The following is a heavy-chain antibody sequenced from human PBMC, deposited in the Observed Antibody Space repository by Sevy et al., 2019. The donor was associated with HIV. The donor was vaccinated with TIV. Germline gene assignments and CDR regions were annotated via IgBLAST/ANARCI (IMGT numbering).Heavy chain of an antibody. J-gene: IGHJ4*02. Sequence: SETLSLTCGVSAGSISDYYWGWIRQPPGKRLEYIGWIHSSGRSYYNPSLSSRLTMSIDTSKNQFSLKLFSLTAADTAMYYCARHESPGDYPLDLWGQGTLVTVSS. CDR2: IHSSGRS. V-gene: IGHV4-59*08. CDR1: AGSISDYY. D-gene: IGHD4-17*01. CDR3: ARHESPGDYPLDL.